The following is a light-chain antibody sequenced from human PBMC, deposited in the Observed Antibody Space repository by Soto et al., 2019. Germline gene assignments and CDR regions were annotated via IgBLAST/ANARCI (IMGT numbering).Light chain of an antibody. CDR3: QQYKSYWT. CDR2: KAS. J-gene: IGKJ1*01. V-gene: IGKV1-5*03. CDR1: QSMSSW. Sequence: DIQMTQSPSTLSASVGDRVTITCRASQSMSSWLAWYQQKPGKAPNLLIYKASTLESGVPSRFSGSGSGTEFTLTISSLQAADFATYYCQQYKSYWTFGQGTKVEIK.